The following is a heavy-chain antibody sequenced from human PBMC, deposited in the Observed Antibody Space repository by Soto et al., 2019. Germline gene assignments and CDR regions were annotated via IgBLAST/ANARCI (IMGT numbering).Heavy chain of an antibody. CDR1: GFSLSTSGVG. Sequence: SGPTLVNPTQTLTLTCTFSGFSLSTSGVGVGWIRQPPGKALEWLALIFWDEDKRYSPSLKSRVTITKDTSKNQVVLTVTNMDPVDTATYYCAHISTHDKGGFRIDYWGQGTLVTVSS. CDR3: AHISTHDKGGFRIDY. D-gene: IGHD2-15*01. V-gene: IGHV2-5*02. CDR2: IFWDEDK. J-gene: IGHJ4*02.